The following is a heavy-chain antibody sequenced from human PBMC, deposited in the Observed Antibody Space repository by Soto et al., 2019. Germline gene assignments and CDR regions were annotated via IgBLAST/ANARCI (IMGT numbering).Heavy chain of an antibody. CDR2: IIPIFGTA. Sequence: ASVKVSCKASGGTFSSYAISWVRQAPGQGLEWMGGIIPIFGTANYAQKFQGRVTITADESTSTAYMELSSLRSEDTAVYYCARDLYCSSTSCDPSYVDYWGQGTLVTVSS. CDR1: GGTFSSYA. CDR3: ARDLYCSSTSCDPSYVDY. V-gene: IGHV1-69*13. D-gene: IGHD2-2*01. J-gene: IGHJ4*02.